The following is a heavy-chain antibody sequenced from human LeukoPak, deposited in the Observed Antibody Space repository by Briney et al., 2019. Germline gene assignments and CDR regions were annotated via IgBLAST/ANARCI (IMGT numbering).Heavy chain of an antibody. CDR3: ARGRATVTTHWFDP. Sequence: ASVKVSCQASGYTFTSYDINWVRQATGQGLEWMGWMNPNSGNTGYAQKFQGRVTITRNTSISTAYVELNSLRSEDTAVYYCARGRATVTTHWFDPWGRGTVVTVSS. J-gene: IGHJ5*02. D-gene: IGHD4-11*01. CDR1: GYTFTSYD. CDR2: MNPNSGNT. V-gene: IGHV1-8*03.